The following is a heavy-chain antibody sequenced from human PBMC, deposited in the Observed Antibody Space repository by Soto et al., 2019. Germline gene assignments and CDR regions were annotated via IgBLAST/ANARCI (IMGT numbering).Heavy chain of an antibody. J-gene: IGHJ4*02. V-gene: IGHV1-69*01. D-gene: IGHD3-16*01. Sequence: QMEQSGAEVRQPGSSVKVSCKPSGGSLTSYPMAWVRQAPGQGFEWMGGIIPIHGTTEYAQKFQGRVTITADESTNRATLELTGLTSEDTAVYYCARVWGLVSWGQGTLVTVSS. CDR3: ARVWGLVS. CDR2: IIPIHGTT. CDR1: GGSLTSYP.